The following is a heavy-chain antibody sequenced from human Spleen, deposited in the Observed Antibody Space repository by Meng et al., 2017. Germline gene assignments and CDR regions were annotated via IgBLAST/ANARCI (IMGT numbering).Heavy chain of an antibody. Sequence: ASVKVSCKASGYTFTNYGICWVRQSPGQGLEWMGWINAYNGDTNYIQKLQGRVTMTTDTSTSTAYMELRSLRSDDTAVYFCARYYSSGWLDIWGQGTMVTVSS. CDR2: INAYNGDT. V-gene: IGHV1-18*01. CDR1: GYTFTNYG. CDR3: ARYYSSGWLDI. D-gene: IGHD6-19*01. J-gene: IGHJ3*02.